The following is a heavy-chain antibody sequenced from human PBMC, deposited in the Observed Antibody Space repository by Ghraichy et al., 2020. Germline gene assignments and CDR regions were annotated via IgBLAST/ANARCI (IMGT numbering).Heavy chain of an antibody. V-gene: IGHV1-18*01. J-gene: IGHJ6*02. D-gene: IGHD3-22*01. CDR2: ISPYFRNT. CDR3: ARVKNYDSSGEDYYYGLDV. CDR1: GYHFIIDA. Sequence: ASVKVSCKSSGYHFIIDAINWVRQVPGQRLEWMGWISPYFRNTTYAQRFQGRVTMTTDTSTSTAYMELTSLRSDDTAVYYCARVKNYDSSGEDYYYGLDVWGQGTTVTVSS.